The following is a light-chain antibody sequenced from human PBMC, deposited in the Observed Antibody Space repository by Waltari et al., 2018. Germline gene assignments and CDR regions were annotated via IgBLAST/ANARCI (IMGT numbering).Light chain of an antibody. Sequence: IVMTQSPDSLAVSLGERATIDCKSSQSVLYSSNNKTYLAWYQQKPGQPPKLLIYWASTRESGVPDRCSGSGSETDFTLTISSLQAADVAVYYCQQYYSTPYTFGQGTKLEIK. CDR1: QSVLYSSNNKTY. CDR3: QQYYSTPYT. CDR2: WAS. J-gene: IGKJ2*01. V-gene: IGKV4-1*01.